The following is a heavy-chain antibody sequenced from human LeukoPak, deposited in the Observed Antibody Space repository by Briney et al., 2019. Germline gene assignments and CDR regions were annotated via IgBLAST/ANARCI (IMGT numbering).Heavy chain of an antibody. V-gene: IGHV3-11*05. CDR1: GFTFSDYY. Sequence: PGGSLRLSCAASGFTFSDYYMSWIRQAPGKGLEWVSYISSSSSYTNYADSVKGRFTISRDNAKNSLYLQMNSLRAEDTAVYFCARAAYGALDYWGQGTLVTVSS. CDR2: ISSSSSYT. D-gene: IGHD2-21*01. CDR3: ARAAYGALDY. J-gene: IGHJ4*02.